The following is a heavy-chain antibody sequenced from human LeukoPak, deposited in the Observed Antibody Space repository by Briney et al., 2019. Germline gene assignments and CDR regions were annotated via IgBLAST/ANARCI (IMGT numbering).Heavy chain of an antibody. CDR3: ASGSGSYRTPYYYMDV. Sequence: PGGSLRLSCAASGFTVSSNYMSWVRQAPGKGLEWVSIIYSGGSTYYADSVKGRFTISRDNSKNTLYLQMNSLRAEDTAVYYCASGSGSYRTPYYYMDVRGKGTTVTVSS. CDR2: IYSGGST. D-gene: IGHD3-10*01. J-gene: IGHJ6*03. V-gene: IGHV3-53*01. CDR1: GFTVSSNY.